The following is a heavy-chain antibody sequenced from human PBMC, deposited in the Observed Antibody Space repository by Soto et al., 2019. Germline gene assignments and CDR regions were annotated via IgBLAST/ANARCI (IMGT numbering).Heavy chain of an antibody. CDR3: ARGLAATRRWDY. J-gene: IGHJ4*02. CDR2: ITPIFGTA. Sequence: ASVKVSCKASGGTFSSYAISWVRQAPGQGLEWMGGITPIFGTANYAQKFQGRVTITADESTSTAYMELSSLRSEDTAVYYCARGLAATRRWDYWGQGTVSPSPQ. V-gene: IGHV1-69*13. D-gene: IGHD2-15*01. CDR1: GGTFSSYA.